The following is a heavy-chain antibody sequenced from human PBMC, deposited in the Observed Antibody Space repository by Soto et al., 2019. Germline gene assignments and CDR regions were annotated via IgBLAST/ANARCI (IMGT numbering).Heavy chain of an antibody. V-gene: IGHV5-10-1*01. CDR2: IDPSDSQT. CDR1: GYSLAGYW. D-gene: IGHD3-22*01. CDR3: ARQIYDSDTGPNFQYYFDS. Sequence: LGESLKISCKGSGYSLAGYWITWVRQKPGKGLEWMGRIDPSDSQTYYSPSFRGHVTISVTKSITTVFLQWSSLRASDTAMYYCARQIYDSDTGPNFQYYFDSWGQGTPVTVSS. J-gene: IGHJ4*02.